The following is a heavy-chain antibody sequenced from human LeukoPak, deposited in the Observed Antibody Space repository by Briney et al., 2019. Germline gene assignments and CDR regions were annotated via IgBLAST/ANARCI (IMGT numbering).Heavy chain of an antibody. J-gene: IGHJ4*02. CDR1: GFTFSSYG. V-gene: IGHV3-30*18. CDR2: ISYDGSNK. CDR3: AKEARYYYDSSGYYSSDYFDS. D-gene: IGHD3-22*01. Sequence: GRSLRLSCAASGFTFSSYGLHWVRQAPGKGLEWVALISYDGSNKYYADSVKGRFTISRDNSKNTLYLQMNSLRAEDTAVYYCAKEARYYYDSSGYYSSDYFDSWGQGTLVTVSS.